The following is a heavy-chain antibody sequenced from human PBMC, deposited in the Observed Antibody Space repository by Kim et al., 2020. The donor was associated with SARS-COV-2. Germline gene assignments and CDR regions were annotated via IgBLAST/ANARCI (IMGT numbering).Heavy chain of an antibody. J-gene: IGHJ6*03. CDR3: ARGHLKSIVVVIAPRPYYYYMDV. CDR1: GYTFTSYD. Sequence: ASVKVSCKASGYTFTSYDINWVRQATGQGLEWMGWMNPNSGNTGYAQKFQGRVTMTRNTSISTAYMELSSLRSEDTAVYYCARGHLKSIVVVIAPRPYYYYMDVWGKGTTVPVP. V-gene: IGHV1-8*01. CDR2: MNPNSGNT. D-gene: IGHD2-21*01.